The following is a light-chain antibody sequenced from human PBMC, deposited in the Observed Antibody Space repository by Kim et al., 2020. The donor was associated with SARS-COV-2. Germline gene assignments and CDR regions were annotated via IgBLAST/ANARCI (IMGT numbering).Light chain of an antibody. Sequence: LSPGERATLSCRASQSVSSSYLAWYQQKPGQAPRLLIYGASSRATGIPDRFSGSGSGTDFTLTISRLEPEDFAVYYCQQYGSSPPTFGQGTKVEI. CDR1: QSVSSSY. CDR3: QQYGSSPPT. V-gene: IGKV3-20*01. CDR2: GAS. J-gene: IGKJ1*01.